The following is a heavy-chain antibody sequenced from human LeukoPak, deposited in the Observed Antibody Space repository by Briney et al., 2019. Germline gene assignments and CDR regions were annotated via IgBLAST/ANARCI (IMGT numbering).Heavy chain of an antibody. J-gene: IGHJ3*02. Sequence: GESLKISCQGSGYIFTTYWIAWVRQMPGKGLEWMGIIYPGDSDTRYSPSFQGQVTISADKSISTAYLQWSSLKASDTAIYYCARPAIAAAGSGFDIWGQGTIVTVSS. CDR2: IYPGDSDT. V-gene: IGHV5-51*01. D-gene: IGHD6-13*01. CDR1: GYIFTTYW. CDR3: ARPAIAAAGSGFDI.